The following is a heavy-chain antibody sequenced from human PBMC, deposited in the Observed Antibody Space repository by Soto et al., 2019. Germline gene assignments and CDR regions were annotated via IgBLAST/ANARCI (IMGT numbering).Heavy chain of an antibody. CDR1: GFTFSSYS. CDR3: ARDFQGVTDTIFSTWGDMDV. CDR2: ISSSSTI. V-gene: IGHV3-48*02. Sequence: GGSLRLSCAASGFTFSSYSMNWVRQAPGKGLEWVSYISSSSTIYYADSVKGRFTISRDNAKNSLYLQMNSLRDEDTAVYYCARDFQGVTDTIFSTWGDMDVWGQGTTVTVSS. J-gene: IGHJ6*02. D-gene: IGHD3-3*01.